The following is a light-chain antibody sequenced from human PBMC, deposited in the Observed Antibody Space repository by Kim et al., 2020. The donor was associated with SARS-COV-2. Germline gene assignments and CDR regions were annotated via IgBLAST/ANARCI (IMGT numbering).Light chain of an antibody. Sequence: GQSITISCTGTSSDVCAYNYVSWYQQHPGKAPKLIIYAVSNRPSGVSNRFSGSKSGNTASLTISGLQAEDEADYYCNSYTSSGTWVFGGGTQLTVL. J-gene: IGLJ3*02. CDR2: AVS. CDR1: SSDVCAYNY. CDR3: NSYTSSGTWV. V-gene: IGLV2-14*03.